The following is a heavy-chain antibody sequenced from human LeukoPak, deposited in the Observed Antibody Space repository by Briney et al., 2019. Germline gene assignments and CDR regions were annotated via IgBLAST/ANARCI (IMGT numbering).Heavy chain of an antibody. J-gene: IGHJ6*03. CDR2: ISAYNGNT. CDR3: ARDSRGDNWYYVGYHYMHV. D-gene: IGHD1-7*01. CDR1: GYTFPSYG. Sequence: GASVKVSCKASGYTFPSYGISWVRQAPGQGLEWMGWISAYNGNTNYAQKLQGRVTMTTDTSTSTAYMELSSLRSDDTAVYYCARDSRGDNWYYVGYHYMHVWAKKPRVTVSS. V-gene: IGHV1-18*01.